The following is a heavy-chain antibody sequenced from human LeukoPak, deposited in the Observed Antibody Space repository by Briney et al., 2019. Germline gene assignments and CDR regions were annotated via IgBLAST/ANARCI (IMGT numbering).Heavy chain of an antibody. CDR1: GFTFSTSG. D-gene: IGHD4-17*01. J-gene: IGHJ4*02. V-gene: IGHV3-30*03. CDR2: VRFDETFT. CDR3: ERFATTLTSG. Sequence: GRTLRLSCAASGFTFSTSGMHWVRQTPGQGLEWVAFVRFDETFTYYADSVKGRFTISGDNSRNTVFLQMNSLRLEDTAVYYCERFATTLTSGWGQGTLVIVSS.